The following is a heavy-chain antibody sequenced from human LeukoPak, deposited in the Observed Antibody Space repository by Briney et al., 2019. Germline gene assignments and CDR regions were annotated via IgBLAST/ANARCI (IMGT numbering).Heavy chain of an antibody. V-gene: IGHV3-30*04. D-gene: IGHD6-19*01. J-gene: IGHJ4*02. CDR3: ARALLEQWLLDY. Sequence: GGSLRLSCAGSGFTFSSYAMHWVRQAPGKGLEWVAVISYDGRNKYYGDSVKGRFTISRDNSKNTLYLQMNSLRAEDTAVYYCARALLEQWLLDYWGQGTLVTISS. CDR2: ISYDGRNK. CDR1: GFTFSSYA.